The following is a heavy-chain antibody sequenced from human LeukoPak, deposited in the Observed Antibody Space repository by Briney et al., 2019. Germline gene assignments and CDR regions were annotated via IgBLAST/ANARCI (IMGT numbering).Heavy chain of an antibody. CDR2: MSSDVNNK. CDR3: VGSGYSVPNWFDP. J-gene: IGHJ5*02. CDR1: GFTFSTYA. Sequence: GGSLRLSCVTSGFTFSTYAFHWVRQAPGKGLEWVATMSSDVNNKYYADSVRGRFTISRDNSKNTLYLQMNSLRAEDTAVYYCVGSGYSVPNWFDPWGQGTLVTVSS. D-gene: IGHD3-3*01. V-gene: IGHV3-30*04.